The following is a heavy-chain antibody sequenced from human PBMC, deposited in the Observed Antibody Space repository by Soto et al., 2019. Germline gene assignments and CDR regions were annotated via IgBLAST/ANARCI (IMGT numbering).Heavy chain of an antibody. CDR1: GGPVRDAFSY. CDR3: AREREGGVFDI. Sequence: QVHLQESGPQLVKPSQPLSLTCTVSGGPVRDAFSYWTWIRQPPGKGPEWMGYLSYTGSTYYNPSLRNRATIAVDESSNRLSRRLSSVTAADTAVDYCAREREGGVFDIWGRGTLVTV. V-gene: IGHV4-30-4*01. CDR2: LSYTGST. D-gene: IGHD2-8*01. J-gene: IGHJ3*02.